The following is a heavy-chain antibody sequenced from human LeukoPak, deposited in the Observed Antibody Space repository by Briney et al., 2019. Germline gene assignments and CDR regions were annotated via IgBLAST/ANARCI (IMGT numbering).Heavy chain of an antibody. V-gene: IGHV3-30-3*01. CDR2: ISYDGSNK. CDR1: GFTFSSYA. D-gene: IGHD6-19*01. CDR3: ARDGSGWSSDY. J-gene: IGHJ4*02. Sequence: SGRSLRLSCAASGFTFSSYAMHWVRQAPGKGLEWVAVISYDGSNKYYADSVRGRFSVSRDNSKNTVYLQMDSLRADNTSVYYCARDGSGWSSDYWGQGTLVTVSS.